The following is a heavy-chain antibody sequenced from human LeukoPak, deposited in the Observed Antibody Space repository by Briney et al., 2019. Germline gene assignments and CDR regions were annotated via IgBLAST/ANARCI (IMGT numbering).Heavy chain of an antibody. J-gene: IGHJ4*02. V-gene: IGHV4-31*03. CDR2: IYYSGST. CDR3: EREGCSGGSCSTTSPYFDY. D-gene: IGHD2-15*01. CDR1: RGSISSGGYY. Sequence: PSQTLSLTCTVSRGSISSGGYYWSWIRQHPGKGLEWIGYIYYSGSTYYNPSLKSRVTISVDTSKNQFSLKLSSVTAADTAVYYCEREGCSGGSCSTTSPYFDYWGQGTLVTVSS.